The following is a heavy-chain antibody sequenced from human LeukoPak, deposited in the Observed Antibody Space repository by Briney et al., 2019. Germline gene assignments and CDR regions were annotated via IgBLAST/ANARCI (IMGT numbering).Heavy chain of an antibody. V-gene: IGHV3-23*01. D-gene: IGHD2-2*01. J-gene: IGHJ4*02. CDR3: XKQXYXXLFVLDY. CDR2: ISGSGGST. Sequence: PGGSLRLSCAASGFTFSSYAMSWVRQAPGKGLEWVSAISGSGGSTYYADSVKGRFTISRDNSKNTLYLQMNSLRAEDTAVYYCXKQXYXXLFVLDYWGQGTLVTVSS. CDR1: GFTFSSYA.